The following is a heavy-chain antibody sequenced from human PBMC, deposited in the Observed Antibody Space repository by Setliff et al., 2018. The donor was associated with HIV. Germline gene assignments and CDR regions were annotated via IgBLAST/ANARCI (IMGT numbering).Heavy chain of an antibody. Sequence: SETLSLTCAVSGVSITSATYYWSWIRHSPGKGLEWIGYIDYSGSAFYNPSLKSRVTISVDMSKNQFSLRLTSVTAADTAMYYCARHRIVKAYYYYMDVWGKGTTVTVSS. D-gene: IGHD3-16*02. CDR3: ARHRIVKAYYYYMDV. CDR2: IDYSGSA. V-gene: IGHV4-39*01. CDR1: GVSITSATYY. J-gene: IGHJ6*03.